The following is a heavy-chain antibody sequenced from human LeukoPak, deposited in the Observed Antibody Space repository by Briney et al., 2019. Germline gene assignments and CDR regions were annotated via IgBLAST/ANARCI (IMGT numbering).Heavy chain of an antibody. CDR1: GYTFTSYF. CDR2: ISAYNGNT. V-gene: IGHV1-18*01. J-gene: IGHJ4*02. CDR3: ATSKTGLAAAEE. Sequence: ASVKVSCKASGYTFTSYFIIWVRQAPGQGLEWMGWISAYNGNTNYAQKLQGRVTMTTDTSTSTAYMELRSLRSDGTAVYYCATSKTGLAAAEEWGQGTLVTVSS. D-gene: IGHD6-13*01.